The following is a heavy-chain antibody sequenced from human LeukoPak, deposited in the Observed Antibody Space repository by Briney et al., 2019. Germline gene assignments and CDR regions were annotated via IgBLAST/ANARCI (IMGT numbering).Heavy chain of an antibody. D-gene: IGHD5-12*01. V-gene: IGHV4-31*03. J-gene: IGHJ4*02. Sequence: SETLSLTCTVCGGSISSGDYYWSWIRQHPGKGLEWIGYIYYSGSTHYNPSLKSRVTISVDTSKNQFSLNLNSVTAADTAVYYCARGGYYFDYWGQGTLVTVSS. CDR2: IYYSGST. CDR1: GGSISSGDYY. CDR3: ARGGYYFDY.